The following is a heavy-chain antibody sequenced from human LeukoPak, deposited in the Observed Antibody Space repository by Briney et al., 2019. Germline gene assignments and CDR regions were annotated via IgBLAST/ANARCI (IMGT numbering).Heavy chain of an antibody. V-gene: IGHV3-23*01. Sequence: GGSLRLYCAASGFTFSSYAMSWVRQAPGKGLEWVSAISGSGGSTYYADSVRGRFTISRDNSKNTLYLQMNSLRAEATALYYCAKDLRVITVYYYYGMDVWGQGTTVTVSS. D-gene: IGHD3-22*01. CDR2: ISGSGGST. J-gene: IGHJ6*02. CDR1: GFTFSSYA. CDR3: AKDLRVITVYYYYGMDV.